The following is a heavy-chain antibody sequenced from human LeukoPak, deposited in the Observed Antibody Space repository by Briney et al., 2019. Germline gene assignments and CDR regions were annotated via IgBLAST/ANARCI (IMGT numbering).Heavy chain of an antibody. CDR2: IYYSGST. V-gene: IGHV4-59*11. CDR3: ARLRAQQLVFDY. Sequence: SETLSLTCTVSGGSISSHYWSWIRQPPGKGLEWIGYIYYSGSTNYNPSLKGRVTISVDTSKNQFSLKLSSMTAADTAVYYCARLRAQQLVFDYWGQGTLVTVSS. CDR1: GGSISSHY. J-gene: IGHJ4*02. D-gene: IGHD6-6*01.